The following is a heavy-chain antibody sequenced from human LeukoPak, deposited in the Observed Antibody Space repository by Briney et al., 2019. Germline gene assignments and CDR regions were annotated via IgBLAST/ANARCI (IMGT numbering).Heavy chain of an antibody. CDR1: GFTFSSYG. D-gene: IGHD3-10*01. V-gene: IGHV3-30*02. CDR2: IRYDGSNK. J-gene: IGHJ4*02. Sequence: GGSLRPSCAASGFTFSSYGMHWDRQAPGKVREWEAVIRYDGSNKYYADSVKGRFTISRDNSKTTLYLQMNSLRAEDTAVYYCAKESDYYGSGSSVRRYFDYWGQGTLVTVSS. CDR3: AKESDYYGSGSSVRRYFDY.